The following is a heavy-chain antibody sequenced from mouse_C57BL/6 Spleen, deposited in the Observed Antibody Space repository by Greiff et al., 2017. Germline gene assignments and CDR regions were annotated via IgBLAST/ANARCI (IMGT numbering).Heavy chain of an antibody. Sequence: VKLQESGPGLVQPSQSLSITCTVSGFSLTSYGVHWVRQSPGKGLEWLGVIWRGGSTDYNAAFMSRLSITKDNSKSQVFFKMNSLQADDTAIYYCAKGGIYDGYYVDDWGQGTTLTVSS. V-gene: IGHV2-5*01. CDR1: GFSLTSYG. CDR2: IWRGGST. J-gene: IGHJ2*01. CDR3: AKGGIYDGYYVDD. D-gene: IGHD2-3*01.